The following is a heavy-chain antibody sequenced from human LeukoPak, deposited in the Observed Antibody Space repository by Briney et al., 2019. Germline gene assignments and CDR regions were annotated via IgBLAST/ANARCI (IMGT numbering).Heavy chain of an antibody. J-gene: IGHJ6*03. Sequence: SETLSLTCSVSGGSISSYYWSWIRQPPGKGLQWLAFIYTDGSTNYNPSFKSRVTISVDTSSNQFSLKLSSVTAADTAVYFCAKTGNGYDPLYYYYYMDVWGKGTTVTVSS. V-gene: IGHV4-4*09. CDR2: IYTDGST. CDR3: AKTGNGYDPLYYYYYMDV. D-gene: IGHD5-12*01. CDR1: GGSISSYY.